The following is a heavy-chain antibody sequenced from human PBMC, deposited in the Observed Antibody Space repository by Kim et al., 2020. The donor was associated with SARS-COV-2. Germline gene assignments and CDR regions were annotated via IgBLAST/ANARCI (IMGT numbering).Heavy chain of an antibody. V-gene: IGHV4-31*02. J-gene: IGHJ2*01. Sequence: RVTISVDTSKNQFSLKLSSVTAADTAVYYCARVGAKPFYGGTTLNWYFDLWGRGTLVTVSS. CDR3: ARVGAKPFYGGTTLNWYFDL. D-gene: IGHD4-17*01.